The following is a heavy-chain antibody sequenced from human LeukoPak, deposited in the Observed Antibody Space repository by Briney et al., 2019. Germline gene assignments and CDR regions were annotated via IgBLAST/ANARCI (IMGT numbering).Heavy chain of an antibody. Sequence: PGGSLRLSCAASGFTFSTYGMHWIRQSPGKGLEWVAFVPNDGSDKYYAEFVKGRFTISRDNSKNTLYLQMNSLRAEDTALYYCAKGTMSVAGISVVDYWGQGTLVTVSS. D-gene: IGHD6-19*01. J-gene: IGHJ4*02. V-gene: IGHV3-30*02. CDR1: GFTFSTYG. CDR2: VPNDGSDK. CDR3: AKGTMSVAGISVVDY.